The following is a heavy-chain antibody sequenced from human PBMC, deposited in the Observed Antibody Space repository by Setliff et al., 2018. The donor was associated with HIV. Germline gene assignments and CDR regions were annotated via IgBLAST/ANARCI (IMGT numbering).Heavy chain of an antibody. V-gene: IGHV1-18*01. CDR2: ISSFNGGT. Sequence: GASVKVSCKASGYTFDNYDFSWVRQAPGQGLEWMGWISSFNGGTNSAQKFRDRVTLTTDTSTATAYMELKSLKSNDTAVYYCARPPSGWLQLEDAFDIWGQGTMVTVSS. CDR3: ARPPSGWLQLEDAFDI. D-gene: IGHD5-12*01. CDR1: GYTFDNYD. J-gene: IGHJ3*02.